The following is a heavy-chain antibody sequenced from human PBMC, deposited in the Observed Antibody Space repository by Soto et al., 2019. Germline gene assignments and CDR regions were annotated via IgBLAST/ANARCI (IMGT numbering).Heavy chain of an antibody. CDR3: ARVSLQGYGSGSYSSYYGMDV. Sequence: SETLSLTCTVSGGSVSSGSYYWSWIRQPPGKGLEWIGYIYYSGSTNYNPSLKSRVTISVDTSKNQFSLKLSPVTAADTAVYYCARVSLQGYGSGSYSSYYGMDVWGQGTTVTVSS. CDR2: IYYSGST. CDR1: GGSVSSGSYY. J-gene: IGHJ6*02. D-gene: IGHD3-10*01. V-gene: IGHV4-61*01.